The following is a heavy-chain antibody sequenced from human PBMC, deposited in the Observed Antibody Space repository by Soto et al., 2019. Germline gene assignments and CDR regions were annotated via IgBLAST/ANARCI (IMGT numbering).Heavy chain of an antibody. J-gene: IGHJ4*02. CDR3: ARLGVILTGYYRPY. CDR2: IDPSDSYT. Sequence: PGESLKISCKGSGYSFTSYWISWVRQMPGKGLEWMGRIDPSDSYTNYSPSFQGHVTISADKSISTAYLQWSSLKASDSFLYYCARLGVILTGYYRPYWGQGTLVTVSS. V-gene: IGHV5-10-1*01. CDR1: GYSFTSYW. D-gene: IGHD3-9*01.